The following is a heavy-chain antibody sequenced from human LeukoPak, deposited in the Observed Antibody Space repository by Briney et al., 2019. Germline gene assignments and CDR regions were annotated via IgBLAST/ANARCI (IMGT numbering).Heavy chain of an antibody. CDR2: IKSKSDGGTA. D-gene: IGHD3-3*01. J-gene: IGHJ4*02. Sequence: PGGSLRLSCAASGFTFNAAWLSWFRQAPGKGLERVGRIKSKSDGGTAEYTAPVRGRFIISRDDSRNMMYLQMNSLRTEDTAVYYCTTGSIFGVVTYAEDYSCQGTLVTVSS. CDR1: GFTFNAAW. V-gene: IGHV3-15*01. CDR3: TTGSIFGVVTYAEDY.